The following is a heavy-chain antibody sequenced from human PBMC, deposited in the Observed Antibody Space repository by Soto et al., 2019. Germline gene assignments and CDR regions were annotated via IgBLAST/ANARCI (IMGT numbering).Heavy chain of an antibody. V-gene: IGHV1-18*01. CDR2: ISSYNGDT. CDR3: AREGVSRYYHYGMDV. J-gene: IGHJ6*02. CDR1: GYTFTRSG. Sequence: ASVKVSCKASGYTFTRSGISWVRQAPGQGPEWMGWISSYNGDTNYAQTFQGRVTMTTDTSTSTAYMELRSLRSDDTAVYYCAREGVSRYYHYGMDVWGQGTPVTVSS.